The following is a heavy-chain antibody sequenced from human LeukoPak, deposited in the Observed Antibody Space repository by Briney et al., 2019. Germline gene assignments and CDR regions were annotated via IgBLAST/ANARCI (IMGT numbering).Heavy chain of an antibody. V-gene: IGHV3-23*01. Sequence: GGSLRLSCAASGFTFSTYAMSWVRQAPGKGLEWVSSITGSGESTYYADSVKGRFTISRDDSKNTLYLQMNSLRAEDTAVYYCAKEDRITIFGVVIIGPDYWGQGTLVTVSS. J-gene: IGHJ4*02. D-gene: IGHD3-3*01. CDR3: AKEDRITIFGVVIIGPDY. CDR1: GFTFSTYA. CDR2: ITGSGEST.